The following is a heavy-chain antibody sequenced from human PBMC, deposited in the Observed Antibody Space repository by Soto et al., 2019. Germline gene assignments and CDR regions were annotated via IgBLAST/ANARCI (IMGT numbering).Heavy chain of an antibody. CDR3: AREKSSSWYHHFDY. V-gene: IGHV1-18*01. Sequence: ASVKVSCKASGYTFTSYGISWVRQAPGQGLEWMGWISAYNGNTNYAQKLQGRVTMTTDTSTSTAYMELRSLRSDDTAVYYCAREKSSSWYHHFDYRAQGTLVTVSS. D-gene: IGHD6-13*01. CDR2: ISAYNGNT. CDR1: GYTFTSYG. J-gene: IGHJ4*02.